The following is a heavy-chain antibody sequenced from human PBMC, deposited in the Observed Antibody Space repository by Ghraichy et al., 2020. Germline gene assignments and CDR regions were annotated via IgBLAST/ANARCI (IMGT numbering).Heavy chain of an antibody. CDR3: ARAADGYQ. CDR1: GFNFSSNW. D-gene: IGHD5-24*01. Sequence: GGSLRLSCSASGFNFSSNWMSWARQAPGKGLEWVANIRQDGSSKYYVESARGRFTISRDNAKSSLYLQMNSLRADDTGVYYCARAADGYQWGRGTLVTVTS. J-gene: IGHJ4*02. CDR2: IRQDGSSK. V-gene: IGHV3-7*04.